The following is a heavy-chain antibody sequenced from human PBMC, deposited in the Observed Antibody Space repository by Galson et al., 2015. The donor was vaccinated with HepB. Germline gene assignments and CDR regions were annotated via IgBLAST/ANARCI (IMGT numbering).Heavy chain of an antibody. Sequence: SLRLSCAGSGFTFNIYVLSWVRQAPGKGLEWVSGISSSGDSTYYADSVKGRFTISRDNSKNTLYLQMNSLRAEDTAVYYCAKLYSVGSTRVDYWGQGTLVTVSS. D-gene: IGHD1-26*01. CDR1: GFTFNIYV. J-gene: IGHJ4*02. CDR2: ISSSGDST. V-gene: IGHV3-23*01. CDR3: AKLYSVGSTRVDY.